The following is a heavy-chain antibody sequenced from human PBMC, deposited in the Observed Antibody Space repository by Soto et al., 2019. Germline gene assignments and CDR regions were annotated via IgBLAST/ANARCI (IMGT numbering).Heavy chain of an antibody. CDR3: SRDDSENPSSPPPDH. V-gene: IGHV4-59*01. J-gene: IGHJ4*02. CDR2: IYYSGSA. D-gene: IGHD6-6*01. CDR1: GGSISTYY. Sequence: SVTLSLTCTVSGGSISTYYWNWIRQPPGKGLESIGYIYYSGSANYSPSLKSRVTISVDSCKTGCYPKFRYVTAAATALSYFSRDDSENPSSPPPDHWGQGGLVAVSS.